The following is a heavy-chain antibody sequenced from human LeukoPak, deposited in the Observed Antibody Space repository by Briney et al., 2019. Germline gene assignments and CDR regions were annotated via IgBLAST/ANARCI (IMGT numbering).Heavy chain of an antibody. D-gene: IGHD3-10*01. Sequence: PGGSLRLSCAASGFTFSSYAMSWVRQAPGKGLEWVSAISGSGGSTYYADSVKGRFTISRDNSKNTLYLQMNSLRAEDTAVYYCAKGNLSIWFGELLCDAFDIWGQGTLVTVSS. CDR3: AKGNLSIWFGELLCDAFDI. V-gene: IGHV3-23*01. CDR1: GFTFSSYA. CDR2: ISGSGGST. J-gene: IGHJ4*02.